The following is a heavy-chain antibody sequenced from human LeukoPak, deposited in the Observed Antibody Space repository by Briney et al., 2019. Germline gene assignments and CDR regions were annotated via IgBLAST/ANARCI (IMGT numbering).Heavy chain of an antibody. Sequence: ASVKVSCKASGYTFTSYGISWVRQAPGQGLEWMGWISAYNGNTNYAQKLQGRVTMTTDTSTSTAYMELSSLRSEDMAVYYCAREGDISGYSYFDYWGQGTLVTVSS. J-gene: IGHJ4*02. CDR1: GYTFTSYG. CDR3: AREGDISGYSYFDY. CDR2: ISAYNGNT. D-gene: IGHD2-15*01. V-gene: IGHV1-18*03.